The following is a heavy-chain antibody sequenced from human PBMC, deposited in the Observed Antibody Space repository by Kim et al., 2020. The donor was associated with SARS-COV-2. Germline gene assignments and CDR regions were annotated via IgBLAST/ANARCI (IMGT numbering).Heavy chain of an antibody. J-gene: IGHJ4*02. CDR3: ARRGAVAGNPVYDY. Sequence: NPSHKSRITISEDTSKNQFSLDLSSVTAADTAVYYCARRGAVAGNPVYDYWGQGTLVTVSS. D-gene: IGHD6-19*01. V-gene: IGHV4-39*01.